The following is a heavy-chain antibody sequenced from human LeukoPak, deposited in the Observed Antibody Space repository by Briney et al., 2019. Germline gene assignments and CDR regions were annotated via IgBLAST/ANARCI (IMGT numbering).Heavy chain of an antibody. CDR3: ARQARELLLNY. CDR1: GGSISSTSYY. CDR2: IYYTGST. J-gene: IGHJ4*02. V-gene: IGHV4-39*01. Sequence: SETLSLTCTVSGGSISSTSYYWGWIRQPPGKELEWIGTIYYTGSTFYNPSLKSRVTISADTSKNQFSLKLSSVTAADTAVYYCARQARELLLNYWGQGTLVTVSS. D-gene: IGHD1-26*01.